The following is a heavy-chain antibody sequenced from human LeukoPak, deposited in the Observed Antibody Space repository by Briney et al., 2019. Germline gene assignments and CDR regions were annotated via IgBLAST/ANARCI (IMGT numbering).Heavy chain of an antibody. Sequence: GESLKISCKGSGYSFGNYWIGWVRQMPGKGLEWMGIIYPGDSDTRYSPSFQGQVTISADKSISTAYLQWSSLKASDTAMYYCARHGGGYNQNGYFQHWGQGTLVTVSS. CDR1: GYSFGNYW. D-gene: IGHD5-24*01. V-gene: IGHV5-51*01. CDR2: IYPGDSDT. J-gene: IGHJ1*01. CDR3: ARHGGGYNQNGYFQH.